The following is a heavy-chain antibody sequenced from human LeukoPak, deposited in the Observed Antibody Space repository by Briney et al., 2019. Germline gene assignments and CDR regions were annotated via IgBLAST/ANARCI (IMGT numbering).Heavy chain of an antibody. Sequence: KPGGSLRLSCAASGFTFSSYSMNWVRQAPGKGLEWVSSISSSSSHIYYADSVKGRFTISRDNAKNSLYLQMNSLRAEDTAVYFCAKDVPAAYFDYWGQGTLVTVSS. D-gene: IGHD2-2*01. V-gene: IGHV3-21*01. J-gene: IGHJ4*02. CDR2: ISSSSSHI. CDR3: AKDVPAAYFDY. CDR1: GFTFSSYS.